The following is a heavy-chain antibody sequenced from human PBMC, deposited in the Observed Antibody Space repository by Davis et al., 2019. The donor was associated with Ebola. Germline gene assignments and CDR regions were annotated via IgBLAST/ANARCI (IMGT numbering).Heavy chain of an antibody. V-gene: IGHV3-23*01. CDR1: GFTFSSYA. CDR2: ISGSGGST. CDR3: AKDHGYSSGWYEGDYFDY. Sequence: GGSLRLSCAASGFTFSSYAMSWVRQAPGKGLEWVSAISGSGGSTYYADSVKGRFTISRDNSKTTLYLQMSSLRAEDTAVYYCAKDHGYSSGWYEGDYFDYWGQGTLVTVSS. D-gene: IGHD6-19*01. J-gene: IGHJ4*02.